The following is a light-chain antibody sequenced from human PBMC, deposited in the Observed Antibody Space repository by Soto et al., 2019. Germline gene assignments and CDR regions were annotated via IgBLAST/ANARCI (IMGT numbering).Light chain of an antibody. Sequence: DIQMTQSPSTLSASVGDRVTITCRASQSISSWLAWYQQKPGKAPKLLIYKASSLESGVPSRFSGSGSGTDFTLTISSLQPDDFATYYCQQYSSYPVNFGQGTKLEIK. J-gene: IGKJ2*01. CDR2: KAS. V-gene: IGKV1-5*03. CDR3: QQYSSYPVN. CDR1: QSISSW.